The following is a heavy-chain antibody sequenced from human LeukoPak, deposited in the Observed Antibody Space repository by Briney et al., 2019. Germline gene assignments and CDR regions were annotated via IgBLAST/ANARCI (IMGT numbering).Heavy chain of an antibody. J-gene: IGHJ4*02. CDR2: IYHTGTT. CDR1: GYSISSGYY. Sequence: SETLSLTCTVSGYSISSGYYWGWIRQPPGKGLEWIGSIYHTGTTYFNPSLTSRVNLSIDTSKNQFSLRLSSVTAADTAVYYCARAHLDSYYFPSGRSHFDLWGQGTLVTVSS. D-gene: IGHD3-10*01. V-gene: IGHV4-38-2*02. CDR3: ARAHLDSYYFPSGRSHFDL.